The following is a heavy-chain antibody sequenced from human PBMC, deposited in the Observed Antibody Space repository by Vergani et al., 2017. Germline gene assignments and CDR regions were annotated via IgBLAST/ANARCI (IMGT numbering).Heavy chain of an antibody. CDR1: GGSISSGSYY. CDR3: AREAGAAGTAGGP. D-gene: IGHD6-13*01. Sequence: QVQLQESGPGLVKPSQTLSLTCTVSGGSISSGSYYWSWIRQPAGTGLEWIGRIYTSGSTNYNPSLKSLVTISVDTSKNQFSLKLSSVTAADTAVYYCAREAGAAGTAGGPWGQGTLVTVSS. CDR2: IYTSGST. V-gene: IGHV4-61*02. J-gene: IGHJ5*02.